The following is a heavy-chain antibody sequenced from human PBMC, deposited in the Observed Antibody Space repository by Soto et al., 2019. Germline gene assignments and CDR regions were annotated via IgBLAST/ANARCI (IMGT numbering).Heavy chain of an antibody. CDR3: ARESSGYYVDY. V-gene: IGHV3-33*01. CDR1: GFTFSSYG. Sequence: QVQLVESGGGVVQPGRSLRLSCAASGFTFSSYGMHWVRQAPGKGLEWVAVIWYDGSNKYYADSVKGRLTISRDNSKNTLYLQMNSLRAEDTAVYYCARESSGYYVDYWGQGTLVTVSS. J-gene: IGHJ4*02. D-gene: IGHD3-22*01. CDR2: IWYDGSNK.